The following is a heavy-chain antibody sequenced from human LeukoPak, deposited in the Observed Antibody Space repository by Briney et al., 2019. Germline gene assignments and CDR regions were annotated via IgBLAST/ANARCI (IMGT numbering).Heavy chain of an antibody. D-gene: IGHD5-18*01. Sequence: SETLSLTCTVSGGSISSYYWSWIRQPPGKGLEWIGYIYYSGSTNYNPSLKSRVTISVDTSKNQFSLKLSSVTAADTAMYYCARADGYSYGRFDYWGPGTLVTVSS. J-gene: IGHJ4*02. CDR2: IYYSGST. CDR1: GGSISSYY. CDR3: ARADGYSYGRFDY. V-gene: IGHV4-59*01.